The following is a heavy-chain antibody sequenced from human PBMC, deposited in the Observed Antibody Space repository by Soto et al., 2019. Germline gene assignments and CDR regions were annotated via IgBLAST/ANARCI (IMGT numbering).Heavy chain of an antibody. D-gene: IGHD1-1*01. CDR2: IYYSGST. J-gene: IGHJ2*01. V-gene: IGHV4-39*01. Sequence: PGKGLEWIGSIYYSGSTYYKPSLKSRVTISVDTSKNQFSLKLSSVTAADTAVYYCVFFQAEEGRRSNNTGSAFLLNRSSDL. CDR3: VFFQAEEGRRSNNTGSAFLLNRSSDL.